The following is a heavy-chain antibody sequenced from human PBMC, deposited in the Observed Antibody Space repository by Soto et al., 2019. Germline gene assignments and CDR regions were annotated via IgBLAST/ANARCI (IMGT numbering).Heavy chain of an antibody. J-gene: IGHJ5*02. CDR1: GGSIDSGDYY. CDR2: VYYSGTT. CDR3: AENGHCPPNYFDP. D-gene: IGHD2-21*01. V-gene: IGHV4-61*08. Sequence: QVQLQESGPGLVKPLETLSLTCTVSGGSIDSGDYYWSWIRQPPGKGLEWIGYVYYSGTTNYHPFHKSPGTLVTSKAKEQFLREMNFCDGGDTGLDYWAENGHCPPNYFDPWGQGTLVTVSS.